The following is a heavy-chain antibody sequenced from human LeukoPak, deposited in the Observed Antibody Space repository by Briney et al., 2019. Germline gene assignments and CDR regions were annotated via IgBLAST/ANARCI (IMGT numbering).Heavy chain of an antibody. V-gene: IGHV1-69*04. CDR1: GGTFSSYA. D-gene: IGHD2-2*01. J-gene: IGHJ4*02. CDR2: IIPILGIA. CDR3: ARAFVVVPAAHPEFSDY. Sequence: ASVKVSCKASGGTFSSYAISWVRQAPGQGLEWMGRIIPILGIANYAQKFQGRVTITADKSTSTAYMELSSLRSEDTAVYYCARAFVVVPAAHPEFSDYWGQGTLVTVSS.